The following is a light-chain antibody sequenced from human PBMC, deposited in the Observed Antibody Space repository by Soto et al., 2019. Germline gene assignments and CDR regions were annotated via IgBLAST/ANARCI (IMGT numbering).Light chain of an antibody. CDR1: QSISKW. V-gene: IGKV1-5*01. CDR2: DAS. Sequence: VVDRVTITCRASQSISKWLAWYQQKPGKAPKLLIYDASILGSGVPSRFSGSGSGAEFTLTVSSLQPDDFATYYCQHYNNYAPWTFGQGTKVDIK. J-gene: IGKJ1*01. CDR3: QHYNNYAPWT.